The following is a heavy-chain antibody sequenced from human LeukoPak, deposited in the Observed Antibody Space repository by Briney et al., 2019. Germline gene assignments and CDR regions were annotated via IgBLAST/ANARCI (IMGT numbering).Heavy chain of an antibody. Sequence: GGSLRLSCAASGFTFSNYWMHWVRQAPGKGLVWVSRINSDGSSTGYADFVKGRFTISRDNAKNTLYLQMNSLRVEDTAVYYCARAHPGSYTDYYYMDVWGKGTTVTVSS. D-gene: IGHD3-10*01. J-gene: IGHJ6*03. CDR1: GFTFSNYW. CDR2: INSDGSST. CDR3: ARAHPGSYTDYYYMDV. V-gene: IGHV3-74*01.